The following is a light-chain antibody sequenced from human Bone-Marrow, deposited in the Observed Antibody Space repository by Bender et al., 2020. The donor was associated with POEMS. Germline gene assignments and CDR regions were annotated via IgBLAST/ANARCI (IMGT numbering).Light chain of an antibody. Sequence: QSVLTQPPSVSGAPGQTVTISCTGTSSNMGAGYGVNWYQQLPGTAPKLLIYNNETRPSGVPDRISGSKSGTSASLAITVLQAEDEADYYCQSYDISLSGWVFGGGTTLTAL. CDR2: NNE. J-gene: IGLJ3*02. V-gene: IGLV1-40*01. CDR1: SSNMGAGYG. CDR3: QSYDISLSGWV.